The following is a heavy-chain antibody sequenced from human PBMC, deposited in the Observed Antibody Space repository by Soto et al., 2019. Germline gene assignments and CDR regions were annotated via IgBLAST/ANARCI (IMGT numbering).Heavy chain of an antibody. V-gene: IGHV3-11*03. CDR3: ATPPHSGSSIDALEI. Sequence: GGSLRLSCAASGFKFSVYHMTWIRQAQGKGLEWISYISSSGTYTTYTDSVKGRFTVSRDNSNNTLYLQMNSLRAEDTAVYYCATPPHSGSSIDALEIWGQGTMVTVSS. J-gene: IGHJ3*02. D-gene: IGHD1-26*01. CDR1: GFKFSVYH. CDR2: ISSSGTYT.